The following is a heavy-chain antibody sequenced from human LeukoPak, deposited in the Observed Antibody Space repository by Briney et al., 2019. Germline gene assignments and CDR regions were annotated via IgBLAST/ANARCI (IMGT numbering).Heavy chain of an antibody. CDR3: ARDERFYLSTVNAFDI. V-gene: IGHV3-7*01. CDR1: GFTFSDYW. D-gene: IGHD4-17*01. J-gene: IGHJ3*02. Sequence: GGSLRLSCVASGFTFSDYWMSWARQAPGKGLEWVANVKQDGTEKYYVDSVKGRFTISRDNAKNSLYLQMNSLRAEDTALYYCARDERFYLSTVNAFDIWGLGTMVTVSS. CDR2: VKQDGTEK.